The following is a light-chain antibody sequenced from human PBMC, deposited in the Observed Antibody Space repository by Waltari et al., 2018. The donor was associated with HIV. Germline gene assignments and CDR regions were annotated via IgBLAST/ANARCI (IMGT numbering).Light chain of an antibody. J-gene: IGLJ3*02. CDR2: AKN. V-gene: IGLV3-19*01. CDR3: NSRDSSGNHWV. CDR1: SLRSYY. Sequence: SSEMTQDPAVSVALGQTVRITCQGDSLRSYYANWYQQKPGQAPVLVMYAKNNRPSVIPDRFSGSSSGNTASLTITGAQAEDEAVYFCNSRDSSGNHWVFGGGTRLAVL.